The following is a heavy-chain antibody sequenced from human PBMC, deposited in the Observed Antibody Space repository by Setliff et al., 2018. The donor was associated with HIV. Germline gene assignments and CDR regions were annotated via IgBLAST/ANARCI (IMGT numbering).Heavy chain of an antibody. D-gene: IGHD2-8*02. CDR2: IYHSGST. V-gene: IGHV4-38-2*01. CDR3: ARLIHTGLLYFDF. Sequence: PSETLSLTCAVSSYSVSSGYYWGWIRQPPGKGLEWIGNIYHSGSTYYNPSLKSRVTISVDTSMNQFSLKLSSVTAADTAVYFCARLIHTGLLYFDFWGLGTLVTVSS. J-gene: IGHJ4*02. CDR1: SYSVSSGYY.